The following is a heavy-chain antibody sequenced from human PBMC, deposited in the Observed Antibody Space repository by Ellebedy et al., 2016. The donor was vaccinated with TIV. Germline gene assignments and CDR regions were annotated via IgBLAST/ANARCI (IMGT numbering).Heavy chain of an antibody. CDR3: ARGGYYDDYARLDY. D-gene: IGHD4-17*01. V-gene: IGHV3-30-3*01. CDR1: GITFSSYA. Sequence: PGGSLRLSCAASGITFSSYAMHWVRQTPGKGLEWVAFISNDENTEHYLDSVKGRLTIARDNSNNTLYRQMNSLRADDKAIYYCARGGYYDDYARLDYWGQGTLVTVSS. CDR2: ISNDENTE. J-gene: IGHJ4*02.